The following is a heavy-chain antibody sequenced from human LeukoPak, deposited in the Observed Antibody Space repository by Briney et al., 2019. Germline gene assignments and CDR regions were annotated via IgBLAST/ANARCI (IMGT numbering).Heavy chain of an antibody. CDR1: GGSISSGSYY. CDR3: AREDYDRPFDY. Sequence: SETLSLTCTVSGGSISSGSYYWSWIRQPAGKGLEWIGRIYTSGSTNYNPSLKSRVTISVDTSKNQFSLKLSSVTAADTAVYYCAREDYDRPFDYWGQGTLVTVSS. D-gene: IGHD3-22*01. J-gene: IGHJ4*02. CDR2: IYTSGST. V-gene: IGHV4-61*02.